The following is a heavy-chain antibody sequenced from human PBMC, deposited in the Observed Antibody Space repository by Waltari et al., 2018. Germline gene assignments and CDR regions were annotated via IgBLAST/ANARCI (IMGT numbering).Heavy chain of an antibody. Sequence: QVQLVQSGAEVKKSGSSVKVSCMASGGPFSSYSISWVRQAPGQGLEWMGGTTPILGTANYGQKFQGRVTISADESANTVYMQLSSLRFEDTAVYYCARNLRGRDGYNSYAFDLWGHGTLVSVSS. CDR3: ARNLRGRDGYNSYAFDL. D-gene: IGHD5-12*01. V-gene: IGHV1-69*19. CDR2: TTPILGTA. J-gene: IGHJ3*01. CDR1: GGPFSSYS.